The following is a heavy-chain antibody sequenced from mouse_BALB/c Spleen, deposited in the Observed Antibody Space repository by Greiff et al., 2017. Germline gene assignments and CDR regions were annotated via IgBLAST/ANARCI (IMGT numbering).Heavy chain of an antibody. Sequence: EVKLMESGGGLVKPGGSLKLSCAASGFTFSDYYMYWVRQTPEKRLEWVATISDGGSYTYYPDSVKGRFTISRDNAKNNLYLQMSSLKSEDTAMYDCARGGYDDDGRGVADWGQGTLVTVSA. CDR1: GFTFSDYY. D-gene: IGHD2-4*01. CDR3: ARGGYDDDGRGVAD. V-gene: IGHV5-4*02. CDR2: ISDGGSYT. J-gene: IGHJ3*01.